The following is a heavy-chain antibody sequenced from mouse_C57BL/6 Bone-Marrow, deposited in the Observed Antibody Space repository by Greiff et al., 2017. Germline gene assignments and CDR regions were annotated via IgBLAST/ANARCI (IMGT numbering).Heavy chain of an antibody. Sequence: QVQLQQPGAELVMPGASVKLSCKASGYTFTSSWMHWVKQRPGQGLEWIGEIDPSDSYTNYNQKFKGKSTLTVDKSSSTAYMQLSSLTSEDSAVYYCAAYDYDAYWGQGTLVTVSA. J-gene: IGHJ3*01. D-gene: IGHD2-4*01. CDR3: AAYDYDAY. CDR1: GYTFTSSW. CDR2: IDPSDSYT. V-gene: IGHV1-69*01.